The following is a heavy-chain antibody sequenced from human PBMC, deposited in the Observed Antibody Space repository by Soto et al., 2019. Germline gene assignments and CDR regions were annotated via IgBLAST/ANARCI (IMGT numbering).Heavy chain of an antibody. CDR1: GGSISRGGYY. CDR3: ARGSFSSSSSWFDP. V-gene: IGHV4-31*03. D-gene: IGHD6-6*01. CDR2: IYYSGRT. J-gene: IGHJ5*02. Sequence: TPSLTCTFSGGSISRGGYYWGWIRQHPGKGLEWIGYIYYSGRTYYNPSLHSRVSIAVDTTENQFSLKLTSVTAADTSVYYCARGSFSSSSSWFDPWGRGTLVTVSS.